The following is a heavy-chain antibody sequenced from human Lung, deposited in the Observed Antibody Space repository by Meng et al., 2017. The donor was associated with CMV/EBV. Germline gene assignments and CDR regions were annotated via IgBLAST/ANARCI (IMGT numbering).Heavy chain of an antibody. CDR2: INQDASER. CDR3: ARAGAYHDFWTAKEGGYYYYGMDV. J-gene: IGHJ6*02. V-gene: IGHV3-7*04. D-gene: IGHD3/OR15-3a*01. CDR1: GFSIRDYW. Sequence: ESXKISXAASGFSIRDYWMSWVRQAPGKGLEWVANINQDASERYYVDSVKGRFTISRDNAENSLYLQMSSLRVGDTAIYYCARAGAYHDFWTAKEGGYYYYGMDVWGQGXTVTVSS.